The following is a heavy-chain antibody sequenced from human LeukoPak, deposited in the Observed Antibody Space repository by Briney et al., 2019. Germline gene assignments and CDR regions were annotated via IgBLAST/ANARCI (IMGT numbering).Heavy chain of an antibody. CDR2: VSHSGDT. CDR1: GDSNVYINTCCW. Sequence: SETLSLTCDVSGDSNVYINTCCWWTWVRQPPGKGLEWIGEVSHSGDTNYHPSLKSRVAISLDKSKKQSSLKMSSVTAADTAVYYCAGRKTFPYWGRGILVTVSS. D-gene: IGHD2/OR15-2a*01. J-gene: IGHJ4*02. V-gene: IGHV4/OR15-8*02. CDR3: AGRKTFPY.